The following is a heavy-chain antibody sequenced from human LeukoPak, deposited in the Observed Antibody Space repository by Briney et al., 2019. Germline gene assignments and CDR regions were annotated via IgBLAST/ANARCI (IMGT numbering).Heavy chain of an antibody. J-gene: IGHJ5*02. CDR1: GGSISSPNSF. Sequence: SETLSLTCSVSGGSISSPNSFWGWLRQPPGKALEWIGSVYYNGESQYNPSLKSRVTISVDTSKNQFSLKLRSVTAADTAMYYCARAYSSSWYYNWFDPWGQGTLVTVSS. CDR3: ARAYSSSWYYNWFDP. V-gene: IGHV4-39*07. D-gene: IGHD6-13*01. CDR2: VYYNGES.